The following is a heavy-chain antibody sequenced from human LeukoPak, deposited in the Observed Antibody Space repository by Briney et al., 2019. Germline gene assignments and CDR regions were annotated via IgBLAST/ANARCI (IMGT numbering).Heavy chain of an antibody. CDR2: ISYDGSNK. V-gene: IGHV3-30-3*01. D-gene: IGHD2-2*01. CDR1: GFTFSSYA. CDR3: AKDRDCSSSTSCLIWGVDY. J-gene: IGHJ4*02. Sequence: GGSLRLSCAASGFTFSSYAMHWVRQAPGKGLEWVAVISYDGSNKYYSDSVKGRFTISRDNSKNPLYLQMNSLRAEERAVYYCAKDRDCSSSTSCLIWGVDYWGQGTLVTVSS.